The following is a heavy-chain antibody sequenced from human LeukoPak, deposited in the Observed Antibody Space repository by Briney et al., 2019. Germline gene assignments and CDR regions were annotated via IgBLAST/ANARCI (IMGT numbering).Heavy chain of an antibody. CDR2: ISGSGGST. D-gene: IGHD3-10*01. J-gene: IGHJ4*02. CDR1: GFTFSSYN. CDR3: AKDSPRGGWFGEFLRRAYNDYGNFDY. V-gene: IGHV3-23*01. Sequence: GGSLRLSCAASGFTFSSYNMNWVRQAPGKGLEWVSAISGSGGSTYYADSVKGRFTISRDNSKNTLYLQMNSLRAEDTAVYYCAKDSPRGGWFGEFLRRAYNDYGNFDYWGQGTLVTVSS.